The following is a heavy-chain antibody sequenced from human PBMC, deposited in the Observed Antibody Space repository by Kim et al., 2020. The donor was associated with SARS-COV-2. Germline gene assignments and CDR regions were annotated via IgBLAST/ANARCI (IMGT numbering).Heavy chain of an antibody. CDR1: GGSISSSSYY. V-gene: IGHV4-39*01. Sequence: SETLSLTCTVSGGSISSSSYYWGWIRQPPGKGLEWIGSIYYSGSTYYNPSLKSRVTISVDTSKNQFSLKLSSVTAADTAVYYCTGGGITMVRGAYFGGGGMDVWGQGTTVTVSS. CDR3: TGGGITMVRGAYFGGGGMDV. D-gene: IGHD3-10*01. J-gene: IGHJ6*02. CDR2: IYYSGST.